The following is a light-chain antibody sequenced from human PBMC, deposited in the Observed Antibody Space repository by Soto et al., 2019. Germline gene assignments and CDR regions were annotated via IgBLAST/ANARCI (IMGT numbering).Light chain of an antibody. J-gene: IGLJ1*01. CDR1: SRDFGGYNY. V-gene: IGLV2-11*01. Sequence: SALTQPRSVFRAPGQSLPLSFTGTSRDFGGYNYVSWYQQYPGKAPKVMIYAVTKRPSGVPDRISGSKSGNTASLTISGLQAEDEADYYCCSYAGSYTHYVFGTGTKVTVL. CDR3: CSYAGSYTHYV. CDR2: AVT.